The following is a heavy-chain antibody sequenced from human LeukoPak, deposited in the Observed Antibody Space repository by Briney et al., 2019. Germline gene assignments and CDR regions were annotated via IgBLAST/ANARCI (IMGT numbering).Heavy chain of an antibody. J-gene: IGHJ4*02. CDR3: ARGRELRPPRKYFDY. D-gene: IGHD1-7*01. Sequence: TPSETLSLTCAVYGGSFSGYYWSWIRQPPGKGLEWIGEINHSGSTNYNPSLKSRVTISVDTSKNQFSLKLSSVTAADTAVYYCARGRELRPPRKYFDYWGQGTLVTVSS. V-gene: IGHV4-34*01. CDR2: INHSGST. CDR1: GGSFSGYY.